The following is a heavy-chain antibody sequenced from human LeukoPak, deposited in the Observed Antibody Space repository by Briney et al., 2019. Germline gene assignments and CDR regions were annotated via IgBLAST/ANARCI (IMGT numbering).Heavy chain of an antibody. Sequence: GGSLRLSCAASGFTFSSYEKNWVRQAPGKGLEWVSYISSGSTIYDADSVKGRFTISRDNAKNSLYLQMNSLRAEDTAVYYCARESIAVAGAPFDYWGQGTLVTVSS. D-gene: IGHD6-19*01. CDR1: GFTFSSYE. CDR3: ARESIAVAGAPFDY. V-gene: IGHV3-48*03. CDR2: ISSGSTI. J-gene: IGHJ4*02.